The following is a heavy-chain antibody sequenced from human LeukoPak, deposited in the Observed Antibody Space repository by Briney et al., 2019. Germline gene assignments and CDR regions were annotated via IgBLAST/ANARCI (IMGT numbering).Heavy chain of an antibody. Sequence: GGSLRLSCSGSGFRFSNSAMSWVRQAPGKGLEWVGRIKSKTDGGTTDYAAPVKGRFTISRDDSKNTLYLQMNSLKTEDTAVYYCTTASFHYYYGMDVWGQGTTVTVSS. J-gene: IGHJ6*02. CDR2: IKSKTDGGTT. D-gene: IGHD3-16*02. V-gene: IGHV3-15*01. CDR3: TTASFHYYYGMDV. CDR1: GFRFSNSA.